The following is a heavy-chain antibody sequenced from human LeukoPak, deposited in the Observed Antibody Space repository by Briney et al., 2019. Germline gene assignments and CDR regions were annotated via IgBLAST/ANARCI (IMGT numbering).Heavy chain of an antibody. Sequence: PGGSLRLSCAAFGFTFSTHSMSWVRQAPGKRLEWVSSISSSSSHIYYADSMKGRFTVSRDNAKNSLFLQMNSPRAEDTAVYYCARDFRTQLDGYSPPYHFDYWGQGALVTVSS. J-gene: IGHJ4*02. CDR1: GFTFSTHS. D-gene: IGHD5-24*01. CDR2: ISSSSSHI. V-gene: IGHV3-21*01. CDR3: ARDFRTQLDGYSPPYHFDY.